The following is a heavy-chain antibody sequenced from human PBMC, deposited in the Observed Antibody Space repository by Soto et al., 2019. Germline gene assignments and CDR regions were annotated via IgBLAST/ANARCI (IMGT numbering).Heavy chain of an antibody. CDR1: GFTFSSYG. J-gene: IGHJ4*02. V-gene: IGHV3-30*18. CDR2: ISYDGSNK. D-gene: IGHD3-22*01. Sequence: PGGSLRLSCAASGFTFSSYGMHWVRQAPGKGLEWVAVISYDGSNKYYADSVKGRFTISRDNSKNTLYLQMNSLRAEDTAVYYCAKDQGPITGGVRKYYYDSSGINPIDYWGQGTLVTVSS. CDR3: AKDQGPITGGVRKYYYDSSGINPIDY.